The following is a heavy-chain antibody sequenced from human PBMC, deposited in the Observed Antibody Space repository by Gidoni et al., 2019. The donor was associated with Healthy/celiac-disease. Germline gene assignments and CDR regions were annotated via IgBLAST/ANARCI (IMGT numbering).Heavy chain of an antibody. CDR2: ISYDGSNK. D-gene: IGHD3-10*01. CDR3: AREGLTMVRGPRGYFDY. V-gene: IGHV3-30*04. Sequence: QVQLVESGGGVVQPGRSLRLSCAASGFTFSSYAMPGVRQAPGKGLEWVAVISYDGSNKYYADSVKGRFTISRDNSKNTLYLQMNSLRAEDTAVYYCAREGLTMVRGPRGYFDYWGQGTLVTVSS. J-gene: IGHJ4*02. CDR1: GFTFSSYA.